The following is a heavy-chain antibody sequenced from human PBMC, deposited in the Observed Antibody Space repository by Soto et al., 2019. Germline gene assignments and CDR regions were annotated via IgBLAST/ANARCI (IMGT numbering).Heavy chain of an antibody. J-gene: IGHJ4*02. Sequence: EVQLVESGGGLVQPGESLKLSCAVSGFTFSGSAMHWVRPASGKGLEWVGRIRSKANNYATAYAASVKGRFTISRDDSKNTAYLQMNSLKSEDTAVYYCTRGYGDYVRDYWGQGTLVTVSS. D-gene: IGHD4-17*01. CDR3: TRGYGDYVRDY. CDR2: IRSKANNYAT. CDR1: GFTFSGSA. V-gene: IGHV3-73*01.